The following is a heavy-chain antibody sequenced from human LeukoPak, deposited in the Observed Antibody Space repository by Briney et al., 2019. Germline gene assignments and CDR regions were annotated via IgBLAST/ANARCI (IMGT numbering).Heavy chain of an antibody. Sequence: PGGSLRLSCAASGFTVSSNYMNWVRQAPGKGLEWVSVIYSGGNTYYADSVKGRFTISRDNAKNSLYLQMNSLRAEDMAIYYCTRVGYIDEGIDYWGQGTLVTVSS. J-gene: IGHJ4*02. D-gene: IGHD5-24*01. V-gene: IGHV3-53*01. CDR3: TRVGYIDEGIDY. CDR2: IYSGGNT. CDR1: GFTVSSNY.